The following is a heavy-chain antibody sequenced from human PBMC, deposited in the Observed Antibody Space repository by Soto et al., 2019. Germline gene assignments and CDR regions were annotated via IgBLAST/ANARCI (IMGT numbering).Heavy chain of an antibody. CDR3: AQDHRSGSYGY. Sequence: QVQLVESGGGVVQPGRSLRLSCAASGFTFSSYVMHWVRQAPGKGLEWVAVISYDGSNKYYADSVKGRFTISRDNSKNTLYLQINSLRAEHTAVYYCAQDHRSGSYGYWDQGTLVTVSS. V-gene: IGHV3-30*18. J-gene: IGHJ1*01. D-gene: IGHD1-26*01. CDR2: ISYDGSNK. CDR1: GFTFSSYV.